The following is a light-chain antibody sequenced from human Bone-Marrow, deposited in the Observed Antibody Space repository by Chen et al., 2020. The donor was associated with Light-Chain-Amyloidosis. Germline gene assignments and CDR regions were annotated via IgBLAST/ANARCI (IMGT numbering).Light chain of an antibody. CDR1: DLPTKY. CDR2: RDT. V-gene: IGLV3-25*03. J-gene: IGLJ2*01. CDR3: QSADSSGTYEVI. Sequence: SYEPPQPPSVSVSPGQTARLTCSGDDLPTKYAYWYQQKPGQAPVLVIHRDTERPSGISERFSGSSSGTTATLTISGVQAEDEADYHCQSADSSGTYEVIFGGGTKLTVL.